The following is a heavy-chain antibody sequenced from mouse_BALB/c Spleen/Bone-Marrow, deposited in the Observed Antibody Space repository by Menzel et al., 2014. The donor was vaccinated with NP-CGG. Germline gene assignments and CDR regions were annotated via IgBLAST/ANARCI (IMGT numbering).Heavy chain of an antibody. CDR2: ISDGGSYT. Sequence: EVQLVESGGGLVKPGGSLKLSCAASGFTFSDYYMYWVRQTPAKRLEWVATISDGGSYTYYPDSVKGRFTISRDNAKNNLYLQMSSLKSEDTAMYYCANWAYWGQGTLVTVSA. CDR1: GFTFSDYY. D-gene: IGHD4-1*01. V-gene: IGHV5-4*02. J-gene: IGHJ3*01. CDR3: ANWAY.